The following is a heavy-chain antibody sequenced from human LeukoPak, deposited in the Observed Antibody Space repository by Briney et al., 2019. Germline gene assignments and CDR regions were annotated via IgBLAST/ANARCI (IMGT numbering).Heavy chain of an antibody. CDR2: IFYSGTT. CDR1: GGSISSYY. CDR3: ARERRDGYKVYFDY. Sequence: ASETLSLTCTVSGGSISSYYWSWIRQPPGKGLEWIGFIFYSGTTNYNPSLKSRVTISVDTSKNQFSLKLSSVTAADTAVYYCARERRDGYKVYFDYWGQGTLVTVSS. D-gene: IGHD5-24*01. V-gene: IGHV4-59*01. J-gene: IGHJ4*02.